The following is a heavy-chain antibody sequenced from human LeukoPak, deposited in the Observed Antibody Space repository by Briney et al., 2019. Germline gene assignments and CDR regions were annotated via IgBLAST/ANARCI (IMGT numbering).Heavy chain of an antibody. CDR2: INPSGGST. J-gene: IGHJ3*02. CDR1: GYTFTSYY. V-gene: IGHV1-46*01. CDR3: ARVVAADGGDELDI. Sequence: ASVKVSCKASGYTFTSYYMHWVQQAPGQGLEWMGIINPSGGSTSYAQKFQGRVTMTADTSTSTAYMEVRSLTSADTAVYYCARVVAADGGDELDIWGQGTLITVSS. D-gene: IGHD6-13*01.